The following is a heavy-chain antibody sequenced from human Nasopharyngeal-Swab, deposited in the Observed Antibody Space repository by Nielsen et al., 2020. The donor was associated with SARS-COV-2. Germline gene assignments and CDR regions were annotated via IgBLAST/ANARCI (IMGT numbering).Heavy chain of an antibody. CDR2: ISGSGGST. CDR1: GFTFSSYA. Sequence: GESLKISCAASGFTFSSYAMSWVRQAPGKGLEWASAISGSGGSTYYADSVKGRFTISRDNSKNTLYLQMNSLRAEDTAVYYCAKGRHLMTTVTTVDYWGQGTLVTVSS. J-gene: IGHJ4*02. V-gene: IGHV3-23*01. D-gene: IGHD4-17*01. CDR3: AKGRHLMTTVTTVDY.